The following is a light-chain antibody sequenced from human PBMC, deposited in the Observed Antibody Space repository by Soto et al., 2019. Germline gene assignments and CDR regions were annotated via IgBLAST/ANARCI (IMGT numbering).Light chain of an antibody. Sequence: EIVLTQSPATLSLSPGERATLSCRASQSVSSYLAWYQHKPGQAPRLLIYDASNRATGIPARFSGSGSGTDFTLTISSLEPEDFACYYCQQRSNWPWTCGQGTKVEIK. CDR3: QQRSNWPWT. CDR2: DAS. V-gene: IGKV3-11*01. J-gene: IGKJ1*01. CDR1: QSVSSY.